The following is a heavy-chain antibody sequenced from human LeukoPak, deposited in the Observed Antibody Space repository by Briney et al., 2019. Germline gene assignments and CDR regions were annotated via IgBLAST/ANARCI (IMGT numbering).Heavy chain of an antibody. CDR3: AKALDYYGSGSYDPGLDY. J-gene: IGHJ4*02. V-gene: IGHV3-33*06. Sequence: QPGRSLRLSCAASGFTLSSYGMHWVRQAPGKGLEWVAVIWYDGSNKYYADSVKGRFTISRDNSKNTLYLQMNSLRAEDTAVYYCAKALDYYGSGSYDPGLDYWGQGTLVTVSS. D-gene: IGHD3-10*01. CDR1: GFTLSSYG. CDR2: IWYDGSNK.